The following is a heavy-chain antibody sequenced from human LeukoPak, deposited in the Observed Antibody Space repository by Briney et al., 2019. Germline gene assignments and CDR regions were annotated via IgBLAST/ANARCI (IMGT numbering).Heavy chain of an antibody. CDR3: ATSAARAIES. CDR1: GFTFSSYC. D-gene: IGHD6-25*01. V-gene: IGHV3-7*01. CDR2: IKQDGSKK. J-gene: IGHJ4*02. Sequence: GGSLRLSCAASGFTFSSYCMSWVRQAPGKGLECVANIKQDGSKKYYVASVRGRFTLSRDNAKNSLYLQMNSLRVEGTAVYYCATSAARAIESWGQGTLVTVSS.